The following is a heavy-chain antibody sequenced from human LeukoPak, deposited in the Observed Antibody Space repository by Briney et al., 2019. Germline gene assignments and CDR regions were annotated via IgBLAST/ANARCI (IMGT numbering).Heavy chain of an antibody. Sequence: ASVKVSCKASGYTFTGYYMHWVRQAPGQGLEWMGWINPNSGGTNYAQKFQGRVTMTRDTSISTAYMELSRLRSDGTAVYYCARGPIYFDWFFFDYWGQGTLVTVSS. CDR1: GYTFTGYY. CDR3: ARGPIYFDWFFFDY. CDR2: INPNSGGT. D-gene: IGHD3-9*01. J-gene: IGHJ4*02. V-gene: IGHV1-2*02.